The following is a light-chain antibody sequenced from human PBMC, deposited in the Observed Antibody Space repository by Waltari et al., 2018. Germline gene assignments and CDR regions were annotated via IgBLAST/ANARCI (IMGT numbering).Light chain of an antibody. CDR2: SNN. Sequence: QSLLTQPPSASGTPGQRVPISCSGSRSHIGSNAVSWYQQLPGTAPKLLIHSNNQRPSGVPDRFSCSKSGTSASLAISGLQSADEADYYCAAWDDSLNGHVVFGGGTKLTVL. CDR1: RSHIGSNA. V-gene: IGLV1-44*01. CDR3: AAWDDSLNGHVV. J-gene: IGLJ2*01.